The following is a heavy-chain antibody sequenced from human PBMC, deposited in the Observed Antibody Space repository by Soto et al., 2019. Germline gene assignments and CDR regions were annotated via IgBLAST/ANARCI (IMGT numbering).Heavy chain of an antibody. CDR1: GFTFSTYS. D-gene: IGHD6-19*01. CDR3: ARSSSGWAYFFAY. V-gene: IGHV3-48*01. J-gene: IGHJ4*02. Sequence: EVQLVESGGGLVQPGGSLRLSCTASGFTFSTYSMNWVRQAPGKGPEWVSYITSRSSAIYYADSVKGRFTISRDNAKNSLSLQMNDRSTEDTAFYYCARSSSGWAYFFAYWGQGTLVTVSS. CDR2: ITSRSSAI.